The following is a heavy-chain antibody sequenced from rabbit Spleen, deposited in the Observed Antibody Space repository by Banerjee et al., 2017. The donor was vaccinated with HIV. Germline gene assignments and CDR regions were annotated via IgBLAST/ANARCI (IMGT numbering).Heavy chain of an antibody. CDR3: ARDLTVVIGWNFYL. CDR2: IDPVFGIA. D-gene: IGHD1-1*01. CDR1: GFDFSRYG. Sequence: QEQLVESGGGLVLPGGSLKLSCKASGFDFSRYGVSWVRQAPGKGLEWIGYIDPVFGIAYYATWVSGRFSISRENTQNTVYLQLNSLTAADTATYFCARDLTVVIGWNFYLWGQGTLVTVS. J-gene: IGHJ4*01. V-gene: IGHV1S47*01.